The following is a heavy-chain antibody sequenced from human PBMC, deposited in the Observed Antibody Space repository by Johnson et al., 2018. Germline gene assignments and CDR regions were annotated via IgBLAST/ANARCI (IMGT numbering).Heavy chain of an antibody. CDR3: AIDWDPTGTYDYYDYYRDV. J-gene: IGHJ6*03. V-gene: IGHV3-33*03. CDR1: GFTFSRYG. D-gene: IGHD1-7*01. Sequence: VQLLETGGGVVQPGRSLRLSCAASGFTFSRYGMHWVRQAPGKGLEWVAVIWYDGSNKYYADSVQGRFTISRDNAKNTRYLQMNSLRAEDTAVYYWAIDWDPTGTYDYYDYYRDVWGKGTTVTVSS. CDR2: IWYDGSNK.